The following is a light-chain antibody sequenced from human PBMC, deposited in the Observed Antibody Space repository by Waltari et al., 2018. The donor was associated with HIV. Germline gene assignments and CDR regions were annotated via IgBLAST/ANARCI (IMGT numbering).Light chain of an antibody. CDR2: YDS. J-gene: IGLJ2*01. V-gene: IGLV3-21*04. CDR3: QVWDSSSDHVV. CDR1: NIGSKS. Sequence: SYVLTQPPSVSVAPGKTALITCGGHNIGSKSVYLYQQKPGQAPVLVIYYDSDRPSGIPERFSGSNSGNTATLTISRVEAGDEADYCCQVWDSSSDHVVFGGGTKLTVL.